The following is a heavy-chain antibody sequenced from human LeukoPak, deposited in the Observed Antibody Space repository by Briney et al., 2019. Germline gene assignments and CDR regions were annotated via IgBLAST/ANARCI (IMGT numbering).Heavy chain of an antibody. J-gene: IGHJ2*01. V-gene: IGHV4-30-4*08. CDR1: GGSINSGDYY. CDR3: AGGYKYWYFDL. D-gene: IGHD1-1*01. Sequence: SETLSLTCTVSGGSINSGDYYWSWIRQLPGKGLEWIGYIYYSGSTYYPPSLRSRVTISVDTSKNQFSLRLSSVTAADTAVYYCAGGYKYWYFDLWGRGTLVAVSS. CDR2: IYYSGST.